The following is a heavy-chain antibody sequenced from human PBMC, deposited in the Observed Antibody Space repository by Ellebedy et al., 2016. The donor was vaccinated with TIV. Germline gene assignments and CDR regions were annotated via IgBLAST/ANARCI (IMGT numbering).Heavy chain of an antibody. V-gene: IGHV3-23*01. J-gene: IGHJ4*02. Sequence: GGSLRLXXEASGFSFSNYGMTWVRQAPGKGLEWVSGISGSGSRTYYVDSVKGRFTISRDNFKKTLFLQMNSLRAEDTAVYYCARMDHRGSGWYFDYWGQGTLVTVSS. CDR2: ISGSGSRT. CDR1: GFSFSNYG. D-gene: IGHD6-19*01. CDR3: ARMDHRGSGWYFDY.